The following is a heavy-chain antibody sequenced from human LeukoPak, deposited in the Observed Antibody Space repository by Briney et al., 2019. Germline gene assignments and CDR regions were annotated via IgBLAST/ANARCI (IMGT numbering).Heavy chain of an antibody. CDR3: ARDLEGYGDSPDI. D-gene: IGHD4-17*01. CDR1: GYTFLHYG. CDR2: SSTFNGNR. J-gene: IGHJ3*02. V-gene: IGHV1-18*01. Sequence: ASVKVSCKASGYTFLHYGISWVRQAPGQGLEWMGWSSTFNGNRYYPPKLQDRVTMTTDTSTTTAYMELRSLTSDDTAVYYCARDLEGYGDSPDIWGQGTSVTVSS.